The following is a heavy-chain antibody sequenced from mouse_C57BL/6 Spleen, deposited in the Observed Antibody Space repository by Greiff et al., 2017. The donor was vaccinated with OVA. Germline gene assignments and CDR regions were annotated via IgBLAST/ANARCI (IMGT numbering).Heavy chain of an antibody. D-gene: IGHD2-2*01. Sequence: QVQLQQPGAELVKPGASVTMSCKASGYTFTSYWITWVKQRPGQGLEWIGNIYPSDSDTHYNQQFTDKATLTVDKSSSTAYMQRSSLTSEDSAVYYCAVGGYDEAWFAYWGQGTLVTVSA. V-gene: IGHV1-61*01. J-gene: IGHJ3*01. CDR3: AVGGYDEAWFAY. CDR1: GYTFTSYW. CDR2: IYPSDSDT.